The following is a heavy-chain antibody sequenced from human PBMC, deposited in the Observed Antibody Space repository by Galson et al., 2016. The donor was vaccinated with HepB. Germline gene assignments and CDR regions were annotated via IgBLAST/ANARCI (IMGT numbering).Heavy chain of an antibody. Sequence: SVKVSCKASGYTFNTYNMHWVRQAPGQGLEWMGIIKPSGGNTIYAQKFQDRITIARDTSTSTVYMELISLRSEDTAVYYCAEVGHDGGGIAVHFENWGPGTLVTVSS. CDR3: AEVGHDGGGIAVHFEN. CDR2: IKPSGGNT. J-gene: IGHJ4*02. D-gene: IGHD2-15*01. CDR1: GYTFNTYN. V-gene: IGHV1-46*02.